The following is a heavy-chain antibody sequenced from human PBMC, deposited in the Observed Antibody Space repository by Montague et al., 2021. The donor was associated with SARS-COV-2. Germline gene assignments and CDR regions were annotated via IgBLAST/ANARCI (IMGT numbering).Heavy chain of an antibody. Sequence: SETLSLTSTVSGGSISSSSYYWVWIRQPPGKGLEWIGSIYYSGSTYYNPSLKSRVTISVDTSKNQFSLKLSSVTAADTAVYYCARHSPFTIFGVVTTPGWFDPWGQGTLVTVSS. D-gene: IGHD3-3*01. CDR2: IYYSGST. CDR3: ARHSPFTIFGVVTTPGWFDP. CDR1: GGSISSSSYY. J-gene: IGHJ5*02. V-gene: IGHV4-39*01.